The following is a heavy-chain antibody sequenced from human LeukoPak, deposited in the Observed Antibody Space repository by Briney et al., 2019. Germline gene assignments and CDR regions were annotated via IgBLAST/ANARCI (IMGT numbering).Heavy chain of an antibody. J-gene: IGHJ3*02. CDR3: ARLTIAQFDYAFDI. CDR1: GYSFSNYW. V-gene: IGHV5-51*01. Sequence: GESLKISCKASGYSFSNYWIAWVRQMPGKGLEWMGIIYPHDSDTRYSPSFQGQVIISADKSISTAYLQWSSLKASDTAMYYCARLTIAQFDYAFDIWGQGTMVTVSS. CDR2: IYPHDSDT. D-gene: IGHD4/OR15-4a*01.